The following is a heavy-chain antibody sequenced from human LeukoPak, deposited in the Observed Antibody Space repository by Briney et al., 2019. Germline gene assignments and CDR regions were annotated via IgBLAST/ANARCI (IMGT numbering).Heavy chain of an antibody. CDR3: ARAFVTAAGFFDT. V-gene: IGHV3-66*02. Sequence: GGSLRLSCAASGFTVSSSYMSWVRQAPGKGLEWVSVIYAGGTTHYADSVKGRFTISRDNSVNTLYLQTSSLRTEDTAVYHCARAFVTAAGFFDTWGRGTRVTVSS. CDR1: GFTVSSSY. CDR2: IYAGGTT. J-gene: IGHJ4*02. D-gene: IGHD2-2*01.